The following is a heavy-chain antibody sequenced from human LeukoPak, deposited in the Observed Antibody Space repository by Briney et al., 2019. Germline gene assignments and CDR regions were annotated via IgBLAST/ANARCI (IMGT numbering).Heavy chain of an antibody. V-gene: IGHV3-7*01. D-gene: IGHD5-18*01. Sequence: GESLKLSCAASGFTFSNYWMNWVRQPPREGMEWVDNIKQDGSATYYVDSVKGRFTISIDNAKNSLYMKMNSLRDEETAVYYCARGGSGYSYGKIDSWGQGTLVTVSS. CDR1: GFTFSNYW. CDR2: IKQDGSAT. CDR3: ARGGSGYSYGKIDS. J-gene: IGHJ4*02.